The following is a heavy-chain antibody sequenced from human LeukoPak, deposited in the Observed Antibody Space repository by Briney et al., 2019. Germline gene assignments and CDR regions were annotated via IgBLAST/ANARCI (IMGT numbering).Heavy chain of an antibody. CDR1: GYTFTSYG. J-gene: IGHJ4*02. Sequence: GASVKVSCKASGYTFTSYGISWVRQAPGQGLEWMGWISAYNGNTNYAQKLQGRVTMTTDTSTSTAYMELRSLRSDDTAVYYCARERTSGDYYDSSGPLGYWGQGTLVTVSS. CDR3: ARERTSGDYYDSSGPLGY. V-gene: IGHV1-18*01. D-gene: IGHD3-22*01. CDR2: ISAYNGNT.